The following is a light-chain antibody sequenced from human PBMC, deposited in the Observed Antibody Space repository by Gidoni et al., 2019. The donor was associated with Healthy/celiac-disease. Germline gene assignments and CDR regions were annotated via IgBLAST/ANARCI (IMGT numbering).Light chain of an antibody. CDR1: KLGDKY. Sequence: SYELPQPPSVSVSPGQTASITCSGDKLGDKYACWYQQKPAQSPVLVIYQDSKRPSGIPERFSGSNSGNTATLTISGTQAMDEADYYCQAWDSSWVFGGGTKLTVL. CDR2: QDS. J-gene: IGLJ3*02. CDR3: QAWDSSWV. V-gene: IGLV3-1*01.